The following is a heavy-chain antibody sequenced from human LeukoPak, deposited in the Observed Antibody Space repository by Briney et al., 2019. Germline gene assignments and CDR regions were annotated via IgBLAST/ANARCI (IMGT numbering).Heavy chain of an antibody. J-gene: IGHJ5*02. CDR3: AREGAEAAYTNWFDP. D-gene: IGHD3-16*01. Sequence: GRSLRLSCAASGFTFSSYAMHWVRQAPGKGLEWVAVISYDGSNKYYADSVKGRFTISRDNSKNTLYLQMNSLRAEDTAVYYCAREGAEAAYTNWFDPWGQGTLVTVSS. CDR2: ISYDGSNK. V-gene: IGHV3-30*01. CDR1: GFTFSSYA.